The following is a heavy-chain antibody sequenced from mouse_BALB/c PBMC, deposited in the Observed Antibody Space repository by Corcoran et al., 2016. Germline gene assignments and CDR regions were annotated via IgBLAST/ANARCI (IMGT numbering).Heavy chain of an antibody. J-gene: IGHJ3*01. V-gene: IGHV1-12*01. Sequence: QVQLQQPGAELVKPGASVKMSCKASGYTFTSYNMHWVKQTPGQGLEWIGAIYPGNGDTSYKQKFKGKATLTADKSSSTAYMQLSSLTSEDSAVYYCARTGTYWGQGTLVTVSA. CDR2: IYPGNGDT. CDR1: GYTFTSYN. CDR3: ARTGTY. D-gene: IGHD4-1*01.